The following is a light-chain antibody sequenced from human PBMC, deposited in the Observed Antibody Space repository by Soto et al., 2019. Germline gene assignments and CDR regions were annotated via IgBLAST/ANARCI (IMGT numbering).Light chain of an antibody. J-gene: IGLJ2*01. V-gene: IGLV2-8*01. CDR2: EVS. CDR1: SSDVGGYNY. CDR3: SSYAGSNFVV. Sequence: QSVLTQPPSASGSPGQSVTISCTGTSSDVGGYNYVSWYQQHPGKAPKFMIYEVSKRPSGVSDRFSGSKSGNTASLTVSGLQAEDEADYYCSSYAGSNFVVFGGGTKLTVL.